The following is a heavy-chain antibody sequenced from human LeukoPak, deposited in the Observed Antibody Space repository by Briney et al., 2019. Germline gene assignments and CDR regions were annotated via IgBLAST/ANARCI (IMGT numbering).Heavy chain of an antibody. V-gene: IGHV1-69*13. CDR2: IIPIFGTA. CDR1: GGTFSSYA. CDR3: ARAPDYYGSGSYLFDY. J-gene: IGHJ4*02. D-gene: IGHD3-10*01. Sequence: SVKVSCKASGGTFSSYAISRVRQAPGQGLGWMGGIIPIFGTANYAQKFQGRVTITADESTSTAYMELSSLRSEDTAVYYCARAPDYYGSGSYLFDYWGQGTLVTVSS.